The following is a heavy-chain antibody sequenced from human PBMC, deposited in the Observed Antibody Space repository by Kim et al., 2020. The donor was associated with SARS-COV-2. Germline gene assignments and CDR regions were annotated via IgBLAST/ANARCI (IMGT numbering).Heavy chain of an antibody. Sequence: SETLSLTCTVSGGSISSYYWSWIRQPPGKGLEWIGYIYYSGSTNYNPSLKSRVTISVDTSKNQFSLKLSSVTAADTAVYYFASASPPGGYYYYGMDVWGQGTTVTGSS. CDR3: ASASPPGGYYYYGMDV. J-gene: IGHJ6*02. V-gene: IGHV4-59*01. D-gene: IGHD2-15*01. CDR2: IYYSGST. CDR1: GGSISSYY.